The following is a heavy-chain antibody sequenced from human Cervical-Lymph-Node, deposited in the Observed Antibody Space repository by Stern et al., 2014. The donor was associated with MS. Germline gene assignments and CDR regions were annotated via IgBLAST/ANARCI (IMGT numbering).Heavy chain of an antibody. D-gene: IGHD6-13*01. CDR2: ISTYNGYT. Sequence: QVQLVQSGSEVKKPGASVTVSCKTSGYTFTNSGISWVRQAPGQGLEWMGWISTYNGYTNYAQKLQGRVTMTTDTSMSTAYMEMRSLRSNARAVYLGAGYSTTLFPPPLGYFDYWGQGTLVTVSS. CDR1: GYTFTNSG. J-gene: IGHJ4*02. CDR3: AGYSTTLFPPPLGYFDY. V-gene: IGHV1-18*04.